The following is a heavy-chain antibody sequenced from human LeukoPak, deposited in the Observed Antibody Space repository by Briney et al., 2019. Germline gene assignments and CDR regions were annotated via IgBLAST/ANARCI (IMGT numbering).Heavy chain of an antibody. J-gene: IGHJ4*02. CDR1: GGSISSYY. CDR3: ARVVRGYSYGFPDY. Sequence: PSETLSLTCTVSGGSISSYYWSWIRQPPGKGLEWLGYIYYSGSTNYNPSLKSRVTISVDTSKNQFSLKLSSVTAADTAVYYCARVVRGYSYGFPDYWGQGTLVTVSS. V-gene: IGHV4-59*01. CDR2: IYYSGST. D-gene: IGHD5-18*01.